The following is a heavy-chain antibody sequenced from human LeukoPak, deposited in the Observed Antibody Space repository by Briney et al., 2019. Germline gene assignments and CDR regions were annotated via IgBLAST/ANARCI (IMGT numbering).Heavy chain of an antibody. CDR3: ASTGLTGTNYYYYYYMDV. CDR1: GGSISSYY. CDR2: IYYSGST. Sequence: SETLSLTCTVSGGSISSYYWSWIRQPPGKGLEWIGYIYYSGSTNYNPSLKSRVTISVDTSKNQFSLKLSSVTAADTAVYYCASTGLTGTNYYYYYYMDVWGKGTTVTVSS. V-gene: IGHV4-59*01. J-gene: IGHJ6*03. D-gene: IGHD1/OR15-1a*01.